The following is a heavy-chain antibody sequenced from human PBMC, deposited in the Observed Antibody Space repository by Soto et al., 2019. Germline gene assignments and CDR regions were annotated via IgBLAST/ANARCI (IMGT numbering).Heavy chain of an antibody. CDR2: IMPDGSEK. CDR3: TRVRPGCSGSSCFSEY. J-gene: IGHJ4*02. D-gene: IGHD2-15*01. V-gene: IGHV3-7*05. Sequence: GSLRLSCAASGFTFSSYWMSWVRQAPGKGLEWVGNIMPDGSEKFYVDAVKGRFSISRDNAKNSLYLQMNSLRVEDTAVYYCTRVRPGCSGSSCFSEYWGQGVVVTVSS. CDR1: GFTFSSYW.